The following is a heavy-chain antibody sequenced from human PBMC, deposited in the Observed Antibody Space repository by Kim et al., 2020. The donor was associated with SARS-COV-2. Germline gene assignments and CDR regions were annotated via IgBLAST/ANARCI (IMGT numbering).Heavy chain of an antibody. CDR3: ARAQVVPAAIGAEYYYYYGMDV. Sequence: SETLSLTCAVYGGSFSGYYWSWIRQPPGKGLEWIGEINHSGSTNYNPSLKSRVTISVDTSKNQFSLKLSSVTAADTAVYYCARAQVVPAAIGAEYYYYYGMDVWGQGTTVTVSS. CDR1: GGSFSGYY. J-gene: IGHJ6*02. D-gene: IGHD2-2*01. V-gene: IGHV4-34*01. CDR2: INHSGST.